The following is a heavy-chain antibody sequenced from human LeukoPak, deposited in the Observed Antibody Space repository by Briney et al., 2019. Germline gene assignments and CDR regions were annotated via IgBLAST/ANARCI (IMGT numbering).Heavy chain of an antibody. D-gene: IGHD3-3*01. CDR2: IYYSGSA. J-gene: IGHJ5*02. CDR3: ARHNYDFWSGNNWFDP. V-gene: IGHV4-31*03. Sequence: PSETLSLTCTVSGGSISSGGYYWSWIRQHPGKGLEWIGYIYYSGSAYYNPSLKSRVTISVDTSENQFSLKLSSVTAADTAVYYCARHNYDFWSGNNWFDPWGQGTLVTVSS. CDR1: GGSISSGGYY.